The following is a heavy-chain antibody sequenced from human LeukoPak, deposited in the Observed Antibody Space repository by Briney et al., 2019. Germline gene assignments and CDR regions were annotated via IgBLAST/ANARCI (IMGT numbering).Heavy chain of an antibody. CDR1: GYTFTSYG. CDR2: ISAYNGNT. D-gene: IGHD3-10*01. CDR3: ARGLWFGELLVEIYFDY. V-gene: IGHV1-18*01. Sequence: ASVKVSCKASGYTFTSYGISWVRQAPGQGLEWMGWISAYNGNTNYAQKLQGRVTMTTDTSTSTAYMELRSLRADDTDVYYCARGLWFGELLVEIYFDYWGQGTLVTVSS. J-gene: IGHJ4*02.